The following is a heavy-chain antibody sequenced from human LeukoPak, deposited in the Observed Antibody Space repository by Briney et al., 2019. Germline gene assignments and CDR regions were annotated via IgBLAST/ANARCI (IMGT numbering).Heavy chain of an antibody. V-gene: IGHV4-39*01. J-gene: IGHJ4*02. D-gene: IGHD3-10*01. CDR1: GGSISGSPFY. CDR3: ARHYYGSSQIDY. CDR2: IYYSGST. Sequence: PSETLSLTCTVSGGSISGSPFYWGWIRQPPGKGLEWIGNIYYSGSTYKNPSLTSRVTISVDTSKNQFSLKLSSVTAADTAVYYCARHYYGSSQIDYWGRGTLVTVSS.